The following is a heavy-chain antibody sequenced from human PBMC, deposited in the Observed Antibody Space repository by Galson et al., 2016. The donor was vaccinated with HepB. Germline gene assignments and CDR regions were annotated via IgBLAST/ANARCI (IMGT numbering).Heavy chain of an antibody. V-gene: IGHV3-48*01. CDR2: ISYSSTI. CDR1: GFTFSSYS. D-gene: IGHD3-10*01. CDR3: ARGSGSGSSRFRFYFYMDM. J-gene: IGHJ6*03. Sequence: SLRLSCAASGFTFSSYSMNWVRQAPGKGLEWVSYISYSSTIYYADSVKGRFTISRDNAKNSLYLQMNSLRVDDSAIYYCARGSGSGSSRFRFYFYMDMWGKGTTVTVSS.